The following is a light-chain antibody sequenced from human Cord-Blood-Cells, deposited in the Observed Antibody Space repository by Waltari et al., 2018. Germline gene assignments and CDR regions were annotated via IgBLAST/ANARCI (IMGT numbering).Light chain of an antibody. Sequence: QSVLTQPPSVSGAPGQRVTISCTGSSSNIGAGYDVHWYQQLPGTAPKLLIYGNSNRPSGVLDRFSGSKSGTSASLAIPGLQAEDEADYYCQSYDSSLSGWVFGGGTKLTVL. V-gene: IGLV1-40*01. J-gene: IGLJ3*02. CDR3: QSYDSSLSGWV. CDR1: SSNIGAGYD. CDR2: GNS.